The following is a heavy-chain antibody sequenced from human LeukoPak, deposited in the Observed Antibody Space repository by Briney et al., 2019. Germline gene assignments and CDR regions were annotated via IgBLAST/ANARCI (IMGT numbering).Heavy chain of an antibody. V-gene: IGHV3-23*01. D-gene: IGHD7-27*01. CDR3: AKDGGLWVSAHWGDS. Sequence: GSLRLSCAASGFTFSSYTMSWVRQAPGRGLEWVSTITTSDGNTYYADSVKGRFTVSRDNSKNTLFLQMNSLRAEDTAVYYCAKDGGLWVSAHWGDSWGRGTLVTVSS. J-gene: IGHJ4*02. CDR1: GFTFSSYT. CDR2: ITTSDGNT.